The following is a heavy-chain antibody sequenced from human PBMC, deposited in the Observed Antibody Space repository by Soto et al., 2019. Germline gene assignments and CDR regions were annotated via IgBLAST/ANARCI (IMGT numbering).Heavy chain of an antibody. V-gene: IGHV1-69*13. Sequence: SVKVSCKASGGTFSSYAISWVRQAPGQGLEWMGGIIPIFGTANYAQKFQGRVTITADESTSTAYMELSSLRSEDTAVYYCARVFPRWLQSTYYYYGMDVWGQGTTVTVSS. CDR3: ARVFPRWLQSTYYYYGMDV. CDR1: GGTFSSYA. J-gene: IGHJ6*02. CDR2: IIPIFGTA. D-gene: IGHD5-12*01.